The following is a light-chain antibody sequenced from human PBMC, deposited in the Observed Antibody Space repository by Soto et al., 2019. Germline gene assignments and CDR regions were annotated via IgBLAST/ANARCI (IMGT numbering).Light chain of an antibody. CDR1: QDISSW. CDR2: AAS. V-gene: IGKV1D-12*01. CDR3: QQANSPPFT. J-gene: IGKJ3*01. Sequence: DIQMTQSPSSVSASVGDRVTITCRASQDISSWLAWYQQIPGKAPKLLIYAASSLQSGVPSRFSGSGSGTDFTLTISSLQPEDFATYYCQQANSPPFTFGPGTKVDIK.